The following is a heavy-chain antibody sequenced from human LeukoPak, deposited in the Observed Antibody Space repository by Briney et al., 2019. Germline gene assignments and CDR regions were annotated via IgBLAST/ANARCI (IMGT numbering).Heavy chain of an antibody. CDR2: ISYDGSNE. CDR1: GFTFGSYG. CDR3: AKERGMATRYYFDY. V-gene: IGHV3-30*18. J-gene: IGHJ4*02. Sequence: GGSLRLSCAASGFTFGSYGMHWVRHAPGKGLEWVASISYDGSNEYYGDSVKGRFSVSRDITKNTLYLNMNSMRAEATAYYCCAKERGMATRYYFDYWGQGTLVTVSS. D-gene: IGHD5-24*01.